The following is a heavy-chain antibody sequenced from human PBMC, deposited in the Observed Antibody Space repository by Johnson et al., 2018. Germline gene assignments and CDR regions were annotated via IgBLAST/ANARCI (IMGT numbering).Heavy chain of an antibody. CDR1: GGTFSSYG. V-gene: IGHV1-69*01. J-gene: IGHJ4*02. D-gene: IGHD6-19*01. Sequence: QVQLVQSGAEVKKPGSSVNVSCKASGGTFSSYGITWVRQAPGQGLEWQGEIMPIFGTTNYAQKFQGRVTINADESTSTAYMELTSLRSEDTAVYYCARHKYNTGWADWGQGTLLTVSS. CDR3: ARHKYNTGWAD. CDR2: IMPIFGTT.